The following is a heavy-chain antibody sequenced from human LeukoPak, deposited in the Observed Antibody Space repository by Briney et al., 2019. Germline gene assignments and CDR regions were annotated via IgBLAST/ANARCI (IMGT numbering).Heavy chain of an antibody. CDR1: GYTFTSYG. D-gene: IGHD2-2*01. J-gene: IGHJ4*02. CDR2: ISAYNGHT. CDR3: AREGYCNSTSCDRPFDY. Sequence: ASVKVSCKASGYTFTSYGITWVRQAPGQGLEWMGWISAYNGHTNYAQKFQGRVTMTTDTSTSTAYMELRSLRSDDTALYYCAREGYCNSTSCDRPFDYWGQGTLVTVSS. V-gene: IGHV1-18*01.